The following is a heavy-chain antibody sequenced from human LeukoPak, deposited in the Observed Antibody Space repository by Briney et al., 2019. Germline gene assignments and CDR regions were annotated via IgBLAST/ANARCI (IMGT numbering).Heavy chain of an antibody. V-gene: IGHV3-21*01. CDR2: ISSSSSYI. J-gene: IGHJ6*04. CDR3: AELGITMIGGV. Sequence: KPGGSLRLSCAASGFTFSSYSMNWVRQAPGKGLEWVSSISSSSSYIYYADSVKGRFNISRDNAKNSLYLQMNSLRAEDTAVYYCAELGITMIGGVWGKGTTVTISS. D-gene: IGHD3-10*02. CDR1: GFTFSSYS.